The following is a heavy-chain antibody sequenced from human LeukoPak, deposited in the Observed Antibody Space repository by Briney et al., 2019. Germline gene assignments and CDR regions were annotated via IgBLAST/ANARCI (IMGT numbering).Heavy chain of an antibody. J-gene: IGHJ5*02. CDR3: ARGHRDNWLDP. V-gene: IGHV1-8*01. Sequence: ASVKVSCKASGYTFTNYAINWVRQATGQGLEWMGWMNPNSGNTGYAQKFQGRVTMTRNTSISTAYMKLSSLTSDDTAVYYCARGHRDNWLDPWGQGTLVTVSS. CDR1: GYTFTNYA. CDR2: MNPNSGNT.